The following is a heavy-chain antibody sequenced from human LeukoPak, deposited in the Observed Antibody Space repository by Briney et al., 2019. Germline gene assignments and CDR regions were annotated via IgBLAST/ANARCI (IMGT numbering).Heavy chain of an antibody. V-gene: IGHV3-48*03. CDR3: ARDRGLDY. J-gene: IGHJ4*02. CDR2: ISSGGGTI. CDR1: GFTFSSYE. Sequence: GGSLRLSCAASGFTFSSYEMNWVRQAPGKGLEWVSYISSGGGTIYYADPVKGRFTISRENAKNSLYLQMNSLRAEDTGVYYCARDRGLDYWGQGTLVTVSS. D-gene: IGHD3-10*01.